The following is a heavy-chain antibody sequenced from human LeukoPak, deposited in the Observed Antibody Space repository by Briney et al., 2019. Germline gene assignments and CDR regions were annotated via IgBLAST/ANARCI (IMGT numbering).Heavy chain of an antibody. CDR2: ISGSGSST. CDR1: GFTFSTHA. D-gene: IGHD3-16*01. V-gene: IGHV3-23*01. CDR3: AISRGGDYIYDAFDI. Sequence: GGPLRLSCAASGFTFSTHAMNWVRQAPGKGLEWVSTISGSGSSTYYADSVEGRFTISRDNSNNTLHLEMNSLRAEDTAIYYCAISRGGDYIYDAFDIWGQGTVVTVSS. J-gene: IGHJ3*02.